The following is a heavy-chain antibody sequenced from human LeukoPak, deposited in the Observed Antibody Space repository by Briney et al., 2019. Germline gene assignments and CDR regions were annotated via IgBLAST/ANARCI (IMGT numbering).Heavy chain of an antibody. CDR2: INHSGST. CDR1: GGSFSGYY. J-gene: IGHJ4*02. V-gene: IGHV4-34*01. CDR3: ARHGGYSSSAAY. Sequence: SETLSLTCAVYGGSFSGYYWSWIRQPPGKGLEWIGEINHSGSTNYNPSLKSRVTISVDTSKNQFSLKLNSVTAADTAVYYCARHGGYSSSAAYWGQGALVTVSS. D-gene: IGHD6-6*01.